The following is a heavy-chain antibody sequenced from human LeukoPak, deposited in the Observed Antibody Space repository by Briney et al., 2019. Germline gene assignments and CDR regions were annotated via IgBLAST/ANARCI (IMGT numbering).Heavy chain of an antibody. D-gene: IGHD3-3*01. J-gene: IGHJ6*02. CDR2: ISSSSSYI. CDR1: GFTFSSYS. Sequence: GGSLRLSCAASGFTFSSYSMNWVRQAPGKGLEWVSSISSSSSYIYYADSVKGRFTISRDNAKNSLYLQMNSLRAEDTAVYYCARGRITIFGVAYGMDVWGQGTTVTVSS. V-gene: IGHV3-21*01. CDR3: ARGRITIFGVAYGMDV.